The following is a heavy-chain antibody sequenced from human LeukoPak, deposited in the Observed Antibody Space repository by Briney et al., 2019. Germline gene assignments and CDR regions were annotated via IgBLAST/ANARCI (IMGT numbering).Heavy chain of an antibody. CDR2: ISGSGGST. J-gene: IGHJ4*02. CDR3: AKTSLVPAVISPYYFDY. D-gene: IGHD2-2*01. Sequence: GGSLRLSCAASGFTFSSYAMSWVRQAPGKGLEWVSAISGSGGSTYYADSVKGRFTISRDNSKNTLYLQMNSLRAEDTAVYYCAKTSLVPAVISPYYFDYWGQGTLVTVSS. V-gene: IGHV3-23*01. CDR1: GFTFSSYA.